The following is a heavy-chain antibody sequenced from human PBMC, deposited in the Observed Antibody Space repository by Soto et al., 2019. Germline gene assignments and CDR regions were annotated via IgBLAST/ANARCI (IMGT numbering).Heavy chain of an antibody. V-gene: IGHV4-34*01. CDR2: INDSGST. J-gene: IGHJ6*03. D-gene: IGHD2-2*01. CDR3: ARGDIVVVPSSRGYYYYVDV. Sequence: SSETLSLTCAVYGGSLSGYYWTWVRQPPGKGLEWIGEINDSGSTNYNPSLKSRVTISVDTSLNQFSLKLSSVTAADTAVYYCARGDIVVVPSSRGYYYYVDVWGKGTTVTVSS. CDR1: GGSLSGYY.